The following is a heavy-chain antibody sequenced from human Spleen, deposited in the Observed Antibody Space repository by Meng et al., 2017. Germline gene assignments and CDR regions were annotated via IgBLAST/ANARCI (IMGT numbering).Heavy chain of an antibody. D-gene: IGHD3-10*01. CDR1: GGSISSYY. Sequence: SETLSLTCTVSGGSISSYYWSWIRQPPGKGLEWIGYIYYSGSTNYNPSLKSRVTISVDTSENQYSLELSSVTAADTAVYYCARITVGRGEPVGWFDPWGQGTLATVSS. CDR2: IYYSGST. CDR3: ARITVGRGEPVGWFDP. J-gene: IGHJ5*02. V-gene: IGHV4-59*01.